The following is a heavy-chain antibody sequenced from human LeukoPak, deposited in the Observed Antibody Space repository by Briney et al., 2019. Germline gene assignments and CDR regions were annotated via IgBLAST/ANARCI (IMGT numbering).Heavy chain of an antibody. CDR3: ASAGETPFDY. J-gene: IGHJ4*02. D-gene: IGHD7-27*01. CDR2: IYSGGST. Sequence: HPGGSLRLSCAASGFTVSSNYMSWVRQTPGKGLEWVSVIYSGGSTYYADSVKGRFTISRDNSKNTLYLQMNSLRAEDTAVYYCASAGETPFDYWGQGTLVTVSS. CDR1: GFTVSSNY. V-gene: IGHV3-66*02.